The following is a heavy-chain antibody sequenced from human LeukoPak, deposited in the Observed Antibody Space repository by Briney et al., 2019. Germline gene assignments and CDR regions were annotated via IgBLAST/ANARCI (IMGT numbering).Heavy chain of an antibody. CDR1: GYTFTSHG. V-gene: IGHV1-18*01. Sequence: ASVKVSCKASGYTFTSHGITWVQQAPGQGLEWMGWISVYNGNTNYAQKVQARVTMTTDTSTSTAYMELSSLRSEDTAVYYCAGEYCSSTSCYFDYWGQGTLVTVSS. CDR3: AGEYCSSTSCYFDY. CDR2: ISVYNGNT. J-gene: IGHJ4*02. D-gene: IGHD2-2*01.